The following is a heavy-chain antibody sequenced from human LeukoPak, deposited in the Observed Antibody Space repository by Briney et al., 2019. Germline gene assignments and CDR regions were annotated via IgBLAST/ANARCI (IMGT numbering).Heavy chain of an antibody. CDR3: ARDPSVNNAIGYNWFDH. CDR1: GFGFSSHW. V-gene: IGHV3-74*01. Sequence: GESLRLACAASGFGFSSHWMHWVRQAAGRGLVWVSRSNSDGSVRNYADSVEGRFIISRDNAKNTLYLQMNNLGAEDTAVYFCARDPSVNNAIGYNWFDHWGQGALVTVSS. CDR2: SNSDGSVR. J-gene: IGHJ5*02. D-gene: IGHD2/OR15-2a*01.